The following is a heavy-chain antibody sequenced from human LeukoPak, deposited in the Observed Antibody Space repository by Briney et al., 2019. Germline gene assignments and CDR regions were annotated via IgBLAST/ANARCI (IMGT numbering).Heavy chain of an antibody. J-gene: IGHJ4*02. CDR1: GFNFITYA. CDR2: ISYDGSNG. Sequence: QTGGSLRLSCAASGFNFITYAMHWVRQAPGKGLEWVAVISYDGSNGYYVDSVKGRFTISRDNSKNILYLQMNSLTAEDTAVYYCARDSLKNGYNYDYFDYWGQGTLVTVSS. V-gene: IGHV3-30-3*01. CDR3: ARDSLKNGYNYDYFDY. D-gene: IGHD5-24*01.